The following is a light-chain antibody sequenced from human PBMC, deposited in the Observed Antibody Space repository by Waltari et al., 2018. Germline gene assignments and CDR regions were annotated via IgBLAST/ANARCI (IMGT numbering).Light chain of an antibody. J-gene: IGLJ2*01. Sequence: NFMLTQPHSVSESPGKTLIISCTRSSGSIASNYVQWYQQRPGRAPTTVIYEDNDRPSGVPDRFSGSIDSSSNSASLTISGLKTEDEADYYCQSYDTSNHNVVFGGGTKLTVL. V-gene: IGLV6-57*03. CDR3: QSYDTSNHNVV. CDR2: EDN. CDR1: SGSIASNY.